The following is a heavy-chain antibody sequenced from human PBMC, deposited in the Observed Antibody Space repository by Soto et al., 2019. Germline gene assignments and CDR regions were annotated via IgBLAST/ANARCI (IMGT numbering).Heavy chain of an antibody. CDR2: INSDGSST. J-gene: IGHJ6*02. V-gene: IGHV3-74*01. CDR3: ARSGNYYYYGMDV. Sequence: PGGSPRLSCAASGFTFSSYAMSWVRQAPGKGLVWVSRINSDGSSTSYADSVKGRFTISRDNAKNTLYLQMNSLRAEDTAVYYCARSGNYYYYGMDVWGQGTTVTVSS. CDR1: GFTFSSYA.